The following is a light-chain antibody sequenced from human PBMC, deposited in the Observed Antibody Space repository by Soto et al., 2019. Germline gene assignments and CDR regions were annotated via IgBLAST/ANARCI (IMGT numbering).Light chain of an antibody. CDR1: QGISSN. Sequence: PSPQSPSSPSASVRDRVTITCRASQGISSNLAWYQQKPGKAPKVLINAASTLQSGVPSRFSGSGSGTDFTLTISRLEPEDFAVYYYQQYGSSRAFGQGTKVDIK. CDR3: QQYGSSRA. J-gene: IGKJ1*01. CDR2: AAS. V-gene: IGKV1-9*01.